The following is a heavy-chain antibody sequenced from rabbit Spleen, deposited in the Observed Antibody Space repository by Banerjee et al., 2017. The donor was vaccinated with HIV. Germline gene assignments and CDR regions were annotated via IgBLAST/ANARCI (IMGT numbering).Heavy chain of an antibody. CDR3: VREPTSASGYYKSGYFDL. CDR1: GFTLSSYY. V-gene: IGHV1S7*01. CDR2: IDPVFGIT. J-gene: IGHJ4*01. Sequence: QLVESRGGLVQPGGSLKLSCKASGFTLSSYYMNWVRQAPGKGLEWIGYIDPVFGITYYANWVNGRFSISRENAQNTVYLQLNSLTAADTATYFCVREPTSASGYYKSGYFDLWGPGTLVTVS. D-gene: IGHD1-1*01.